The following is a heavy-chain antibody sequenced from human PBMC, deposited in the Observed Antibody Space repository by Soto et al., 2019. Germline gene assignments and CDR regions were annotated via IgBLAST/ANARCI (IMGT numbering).Heavy chain of an antibody. V-gene: IGHV1-18*01. J-gene: IGHJ4*02. CDR1: GYTFTSYG. CDR3: ARDGGSYYYGSSGYYPDYFDY. Sequence: GASVKVSCKASGYTFTSYGISWVRQAPGQGLEWMGWISAYNGNTNYAQKLQGRVTMTTDTSTSTAYMELRSLRSDDTAVYYCARDGGSYYYGSSGYYPDYFDYWGQGTLVTVSS. CDR2: ISAYNGNT. D-gene: IGHD3-22*01.